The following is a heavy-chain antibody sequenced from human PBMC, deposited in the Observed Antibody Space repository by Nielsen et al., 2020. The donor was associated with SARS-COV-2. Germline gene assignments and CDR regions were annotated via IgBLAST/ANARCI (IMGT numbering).Heavy chain of an antibody. D-gene: IGHD6-19*01. CDR2: IWYDGSNK. CDR3: AKPRIAVAGKGLDV. V-gene: IGHV3-30*02. CDR1: GFTFSSYG. J-gene: IGHJ6*02. Sequence: GESLKISCAASGFTFSSYGMHWVRQAPGKGLEWVAVIWYDGSNKYYADSVKGRFTISRDNSKNTLYLQMNSLRAEDTAVYYCAKPRIAVAGKGLDVWGQGTTVTVSS.